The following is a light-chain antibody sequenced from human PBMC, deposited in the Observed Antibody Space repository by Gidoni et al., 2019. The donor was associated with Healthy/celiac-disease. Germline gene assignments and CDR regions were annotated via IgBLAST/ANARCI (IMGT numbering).Light chain of an antibody. Sequence: EIVLTQSPATLSLSPGARATLSCRARQSVSSYLAWYQQKPGQAPRLLIYDASNRATDIPARFSGSGSGTDFTLTISSLEPEDFAVYYCQQRSNCPPVTFGQGTRLEIK. V-gene: IGKV3-11*01. CDR2: DAS. J-gene: IGKJ5*01. CDR1: QSVSSY. CDR3: QQRSNCPPVT.